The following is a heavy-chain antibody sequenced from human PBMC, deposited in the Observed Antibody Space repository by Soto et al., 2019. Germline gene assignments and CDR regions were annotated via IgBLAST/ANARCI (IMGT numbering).Heavy chain of an antibody. CDR1: GDSVSSNGAA. CDR2: TYYRSRWYN. J-gene: IGHJ1*01. CDR3: ARAHCGRDRYTMEPFDH. Sequence: PSQTLSLTCVISGDSVSSNGAAWNWIRQSPSRGLEWLGRTYYRSRWYNGYAISVKGRITINPDTSKNQFSLQLNSVIPEDTAVYYCARAHCGRDRYTMEPFDHWGRGTLFTVSS. D-gene: IGHD1-1*01. V-gene: IGHV6-1*01.